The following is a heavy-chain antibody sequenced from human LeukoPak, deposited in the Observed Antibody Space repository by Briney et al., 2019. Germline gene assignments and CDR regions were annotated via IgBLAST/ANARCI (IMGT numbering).Heavy chain of an antibody. D-gene: IGHD3-10*01. CDR1: GGSFSGYY. CDR2: INHSGST. CDR3: ARTEYYFDH. V-gene: IGHV4-34*01. Sequence: PSETLSLTCAVYGGSFSGYYWSWIRQPPGKGPEWIGEINHSGSTNYNPSLKSRLTMSADTSKNQFSLKLTSVTAADTAVYYCARTEYYFDHWGQGTLVTVSS. J-gene: IGHJ4*02.